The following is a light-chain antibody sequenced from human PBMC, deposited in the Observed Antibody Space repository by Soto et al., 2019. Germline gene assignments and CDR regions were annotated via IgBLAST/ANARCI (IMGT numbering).Light chain of an antibody. CDR3: QQRRRT. J-gene: IGKJ2*01. Sequence: EIVLTQSPATLSLSPGERAILSCRASQSVSSYLAWYQQKPGQAPRLLIYDASNRATGIPARFSGSGSGTDFTLTISSLEPEDFAVYYCQQRRRTFGQGTKLEIK. CDR1: QSVSSY. CDR2: DAS. V-gene: IGKV3-11*01.